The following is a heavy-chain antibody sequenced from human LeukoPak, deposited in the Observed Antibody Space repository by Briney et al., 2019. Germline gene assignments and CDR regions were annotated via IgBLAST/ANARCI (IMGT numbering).Heavy chain of an antibody. CDR1: GYTFTSYY. D-gene: IGHD3-3*01. CDR3: ARDRLNVLQFSPPDDY. V-gene: IGHV1-2*02. Sequence: ASVKVSCKASGYTFTSYYMHWVRQALGQGLEWMGWINPNSGGTNYAQKFQGRVTMTRDTSISTAYMELSRLRSDDTAVYYCARDRLNVLQFSPPDDYWGQGTLVTVSS. CDR2: INPNSGGT. J-gene: IGHJ4*02.